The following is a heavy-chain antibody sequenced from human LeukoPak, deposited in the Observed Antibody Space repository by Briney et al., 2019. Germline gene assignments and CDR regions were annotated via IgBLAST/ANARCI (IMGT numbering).Heavy chain of an antibody. D-gene: IGHD3/OR15-3a*01. J-gene: IGHJ4*02. Sequence: SETLSLTCTVSGGSICSYYWSWLRQPPGKGLEGLGYIYYSGSTNYNPSLKSRVTISVDTSKNQFSLKLSSVTAADTAVYYCARSHSVWTSFDYWGQGTLVTVSS. CDR2: IYYSGST. V-gene: IGHV4-59*01. CDR1: GGSICSYY. CDR3: ARSHSVWTSFDY.